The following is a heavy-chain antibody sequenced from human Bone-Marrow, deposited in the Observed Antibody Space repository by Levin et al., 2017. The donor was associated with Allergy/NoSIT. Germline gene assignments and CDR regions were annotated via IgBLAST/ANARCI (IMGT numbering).Heavy chain of an antibody. Sequence: PSETLSLTCAISGDSVSNNSTAWNWIRQSPSRGLEWLGRTYYRSKWYNAYADSVKSRITINPDTSRNQFSLLLNSVTPDDAAVYYCARQNGAFDYWGQGTLVTVSS. CDR1: GDSVSNNSTA. CDR2: TYYRSKWYN. J-gene: IGHJ4*02. CDR3: ARQNGAFDY. V-gene: IGHV6-1*01. D-gene: IGHD2-8*01.